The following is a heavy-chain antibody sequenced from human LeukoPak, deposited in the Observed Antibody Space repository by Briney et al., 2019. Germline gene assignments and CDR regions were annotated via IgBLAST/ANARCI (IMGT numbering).Heavy chain of an antibody. J-gene: IGHJ4*02. Sequence: ASVNVSCKASGYTFTGYWMHWVRQAPGQGLEWMGMTNPRGGNSYYAQKFQGRVTMTRDTSTSTVYMELSNLRSEDTAVYYCAREKERGAVPGPCDYWGQGTLVTVSS. CDR2: TNPRGGNS. CDR3: AREKERGAVPGPCDY. V-gene: IGHV1-46*01. D-gene: IGHD6-19*01. CDR1: GYTFTGYW.